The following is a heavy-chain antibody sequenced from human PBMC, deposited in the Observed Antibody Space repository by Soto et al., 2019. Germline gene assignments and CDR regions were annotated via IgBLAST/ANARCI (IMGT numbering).Heavy chain of an antibody. CDR3: ARHRHPGSPFMVVTTMGLYY. V-gene: IGHV5-10-1*01. J-gene: IGHJ4*02. D-gene: IGHD2-21*02. Sequence: GESLKISCETSGYSFTNFWISWVRQMPGKGLEWMGRIDPSDSYTNYSPSFQGHVTFSADESINTAYLQWSSLKASDTAMSYCARHRHPGSPFMVVTTMGLYYWAQGTLATVSS. CDR1: GYSFTNFW. CDR2: IDPSDSYT.